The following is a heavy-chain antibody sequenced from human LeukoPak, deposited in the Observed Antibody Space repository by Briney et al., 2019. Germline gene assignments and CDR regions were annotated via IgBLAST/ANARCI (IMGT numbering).Heavy chain of an antibody. CDR3: AKDGYCSSTSCYNYYFDY. CDR2: ISGSGGST. CDR1: GFTFSSYA. J-gene: IGHJ4*02. D-gene: IGHD2-2*03. Sequence: GGSLRLSCAASGFTFSSYAMSWVRQAPGKGPEWVSAISGSGGSTYYADSVKGRFTISRDNSKNTLYLQMNSLRAEDTAVYYCAKDGYCSSTSCYNYYFDYWGQGTLVTVSS. V-gene: IGHV3-23*01.